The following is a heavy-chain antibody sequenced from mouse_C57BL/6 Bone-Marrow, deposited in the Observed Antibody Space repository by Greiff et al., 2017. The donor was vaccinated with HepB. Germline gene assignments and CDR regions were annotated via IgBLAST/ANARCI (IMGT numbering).Heavy chain of an antibody. CDR1: GFNIKDDY. J-gene: IGHJ2*01. D-gene: IGHD1-1*01. CDR2: IDPENGDT. Sequence: VQLQQSGAELVRPGASVKLSCTASGFNIKDDYMHWVKQRPEQGLEWIGWIDPENGDTECASKFQGKATITADTSSNTAYLRLSSLTSEDTAVYYCTTVVAPDYFDYWGQGTTLTVSS. V-gene: IGHV14-4*01. CDR3: TTVVAPDYFDY.